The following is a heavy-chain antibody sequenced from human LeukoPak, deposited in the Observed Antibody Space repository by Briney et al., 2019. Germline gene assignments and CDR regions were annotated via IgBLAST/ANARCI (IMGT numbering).Heavy chain of an antibody. CDR2: IYYSGSS. D-gene: IGHD4-17*01. CDR1: GVSFSGYY. CDR3: ARLFDDYGDQRGLDY. V-gene: IGHV4-34*01. J-gene: IGHJ4*02. Sequence: SETLSFTCAVYGVSFSGYYWNWIRQPPGKGLEWLGSIYYSGSSYYNPSLKGRVTISVDTSKNQFSLKVSSVTAADTAVYFCARLFDDYGDQRGLDYWGQGILVTVSS.